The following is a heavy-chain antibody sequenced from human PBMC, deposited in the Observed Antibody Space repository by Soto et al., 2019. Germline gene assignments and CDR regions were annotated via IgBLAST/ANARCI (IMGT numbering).Heavy chain of an antibody. CDR2: MNPGSGDT. D-gene: IGHD3-16*01. V-gene: IGHV1-8*01. J-gene: IGHJ5*02. CDR3: ARMETFGSLNWFDP. Sequence: ASVKVSCKASGYSFTNNDVSWVRQATGQGLEWMGWMNPGSGDTGYAQKFQGRVTMTRDTSIATAYMELSSLRSDDTAIYYCARMETFGSLNWFDPWGQGTLVTVSS. CDR1: GYSFTNND.